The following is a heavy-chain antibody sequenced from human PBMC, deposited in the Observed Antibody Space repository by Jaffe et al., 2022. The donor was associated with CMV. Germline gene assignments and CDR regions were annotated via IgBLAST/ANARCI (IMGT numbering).Heavy chain of an antibody. Sequence: QVQLQESGPGLVKPSETLSLTCTVSGGSISSYYWSWIRQPPGKGLEWIGYIYYSGSTNYNPSLKSRVTISVDTSKNQFSLKLSSVTAADTAVYYCARRDSSGWTEGGWFDPWGQGTLVTVSS. CDR2: IYYSGST. CDR1: GGSISSYY. V-gene: IGHV4-59*08. J-gene: IGHJ5*02. CDR3: ARRDSSGWTEGGWFDP. D-gene: IGHD6-19*01.